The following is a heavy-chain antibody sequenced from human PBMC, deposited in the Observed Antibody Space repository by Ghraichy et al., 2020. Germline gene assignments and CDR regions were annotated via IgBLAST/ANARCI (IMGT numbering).Heavy chain of an antibody. CDR1: GGSFSGYY. CDR2: INHSGST. J-gene: IGHJ6*03. D-gene: IGHD2-2*02. CDR3: ARSIPYCSSTSCYRGGYMDV. Sequence: SETLSLTCAVYGGSFSGYYWSWIRQPPGKGLEWIGEINHSGSTNYNPSLKSRVTISVDTSKNQFSLKLSSVTAADTAVYYCARSIPYCSSTSCYRGGYMDVWGKGTTVTVSS. V-gene: IGHV4-34*01.